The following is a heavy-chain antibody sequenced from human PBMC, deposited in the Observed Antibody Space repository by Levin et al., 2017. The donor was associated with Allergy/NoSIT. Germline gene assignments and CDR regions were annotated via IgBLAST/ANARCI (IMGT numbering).Heavy chain of an antibody. J-gene: IGHJ4*02. CDR3: ARYGSGGGDSEGAFDS. V-gene: IGHV1-69*04. CDR1: GGSFSSYA. D-gene: IGHD4-17*01. CDR2: IIPVIPIT. Sequence: KISCKASGGSFSSYAIGWVRQAPGQGLEGMGRIIPVIPITNYAQRFQGRVTIAADKSTGTAYMELSSLRFEDTAVSYCARYGSGGGDSEGAFDSWGQGTLVIVSS.